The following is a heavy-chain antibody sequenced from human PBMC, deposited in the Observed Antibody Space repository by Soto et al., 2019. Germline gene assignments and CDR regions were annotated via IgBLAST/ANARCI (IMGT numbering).Heavy chain of an antibody. CDR2: TNPSSGAT. J-gene: IGHJ6*02. Sequence: QVQLVQSGAEVKKPGASVKVSCKASGYTLIGHYLHWVRQAPGQGLEWLGWTNPSSGATNFAQKFQGRVTMTRDTSISTAYLELSRLRSDDTAIYYCAREAGTTGNYSFGMDVWGQGTTVTVSS. V-gene: IGHV1-2*02. D-gene: IGHD1-7*01. CDR3: AREAGTTGNYSFGMDV. CDR1: GYTLIGHY.